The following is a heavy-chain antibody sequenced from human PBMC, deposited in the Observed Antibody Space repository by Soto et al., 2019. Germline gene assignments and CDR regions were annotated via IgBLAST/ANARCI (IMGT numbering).Heavy chain of an antibody. CDR3: TRHRYPGWESDY. V-gene: IGHV4-39*01. D-gene: IGHD3-16*02. CDR1: GGSISGTSYH. CDR2: IYYSGTT. J-gene: IGHJ4*02. Sequence: QVQLQESGPGLAKPSETLSLTCTVSGGSISGTSYHWGWIRQPPGKGLEWIASIYYSGTTYYNPSLKSRVTLSVDTSKNQFSLRLSSVTAADTAVYYCTRHRYPGWESDYWGQGILVTVSS.